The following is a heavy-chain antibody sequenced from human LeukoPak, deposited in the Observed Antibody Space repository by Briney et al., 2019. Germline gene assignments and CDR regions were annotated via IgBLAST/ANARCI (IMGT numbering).Heavy chain of an antibody. CDR1: GFTFSSYG. Sequence: GGSLRLSCAASGFTFSSYGMHWVRQAPGKGLEWVAVISYDGSNKYYADSVKGRFTISRDNSKNTLYLQMNSLRAEDTAVYYCAKDLESITMVRAFDIWGQGTMVTVSS. D-gene: IGHD3-10*01. CDR2: ISYDGSNK. CDR3: AKDLESITMVRAFDI. J-gene: IGHJ3*02. V-gene: IGHV3-30*18.